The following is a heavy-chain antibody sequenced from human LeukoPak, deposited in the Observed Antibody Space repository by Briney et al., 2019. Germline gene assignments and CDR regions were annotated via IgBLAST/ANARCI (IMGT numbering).Heavy chain of an antibody. V-gene: IGHV3-7*01. Sequence: GGSLRLSCAASGFTFSSYWMSWVRQAPGKGLEWVANINQDGSVKYYVDSLKGRFTISRDNAKNSVFLHMINLRAEDTAVYFCARIGYSSSSFDYWGQGTLVTVSS. CDR1: GFTFSSYW. J-gene: IGHJ4*02. CDR3: ARIGYSSSSFDY. D-gene: IGHD6-6*01. CDR2: INQDGSVK.